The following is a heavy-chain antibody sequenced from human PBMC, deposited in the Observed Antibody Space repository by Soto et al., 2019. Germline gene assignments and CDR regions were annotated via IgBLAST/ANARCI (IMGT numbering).Heavy chain of an antibody. D-gene: IGHD6-13*01. CDR2: INHSGST. Sequence: QVQLQQWGAGLLKPSETLSLTCAVHGGSFSGYYWSWIRQPPGKGLEWVGEINHSGSTNYNPSLKSRVPISVDTSKNQFSLKLSSVTAADTAVYYCATGAAGGDYWGQGTLVTVSS. V-gene: IGHV4-34*01. CDR3: ATGAAGGDY. J-gene: IGHJ4*02. CDR1: GGSFSGYY.